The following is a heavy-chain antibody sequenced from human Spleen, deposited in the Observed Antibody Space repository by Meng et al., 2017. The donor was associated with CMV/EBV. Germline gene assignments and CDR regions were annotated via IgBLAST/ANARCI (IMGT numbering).Heavy chain of an antibody. D-gene: IGHD3-3*01. CDR1: FNCTTAW. CDR3: TTDIAKYDFWSGYYY. CDR2: SYSKTDSGTT. J-gene: IGHJ4*02. Sequence: FNCTTAWMGCVREAPGQGLGCVGHSYSKTDSGTTDYAPHVQGRFTISRDDSKDTLYMQMSSLKAEDTAMYYCTTDIAKYDFWSGYYYWGQGTLVTVSS. V-gene: IGHV3-15*01.